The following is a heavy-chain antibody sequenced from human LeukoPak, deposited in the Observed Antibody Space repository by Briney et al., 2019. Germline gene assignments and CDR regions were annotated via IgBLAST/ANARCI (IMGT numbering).Heavy chain of an antibody. D-gene: IGHD1-26*01. J-gene: IGHJ4*02. CDR1: GSTVGSNH. Sequence: GGSLRLSCAASGSTVGSNHLTWVRQAPGKGLEWVSIFYYAGTIYYADSVKGRFTVSRDNSKNTLYLQMNSLRPEDTAVYYCGRGYSGRYHVCDDWGQGTLVTVSS. CDR2: FYYAGTI. CDR3: GRGYSGRYHVCDD. V-gene: IGHV3-66*02.